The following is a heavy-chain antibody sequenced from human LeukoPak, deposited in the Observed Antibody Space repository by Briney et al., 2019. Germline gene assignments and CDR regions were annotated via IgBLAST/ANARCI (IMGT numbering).Heavy chain of an antibody. Sequence: GRSPRLSCAASEFTFSSYAMHWVREAPGKGLECVAVITYDGSNKNYADSVNGRFTISRDNSKDPLYLQMNSLRAEDTAVYFCARDSLYDDNGYYHYFDCWGQGTLVTVSS. CDR1: EFTFSSYA. CDR2: ITYDGSNK. J-gene: IGHJ4*02. CDR3: ARDSLYDDNGYYHYFDC. V-gene: IGHV3-30*04. D-gene: IGHD3-22*01.